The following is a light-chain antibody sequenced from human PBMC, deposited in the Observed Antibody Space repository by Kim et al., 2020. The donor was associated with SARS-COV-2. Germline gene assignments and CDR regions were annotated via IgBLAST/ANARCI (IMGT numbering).Light chain of an antibody. CDR2: DAS. V-gene: IGKV3-15*01. CDR1: RTVSRQ. Sequence: VSPGEGATLSCRASRTVSRQLAWYQQKPGQAPRLLIYDASTRATGIPARFSGSGSGTEFTLTISSLQSEDFAVFYCQQYNNRPRTFGQGTKVDIK. J-gene: IGKJ1*01. CDR3: QQYNNRPRT.